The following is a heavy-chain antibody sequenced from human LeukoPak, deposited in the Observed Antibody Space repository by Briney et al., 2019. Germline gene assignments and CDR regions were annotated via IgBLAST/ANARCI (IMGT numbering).Heavy chain of an antibody. D-gene: IGHD2-21*01. CDR2: TNSGGGTT. J-gene: IGHJ4*02. CDR3: ANPGDTSHYFFDY. V-gene: IGHV3-23*01. Sequence: GGSLRHSCAASGCTFSSYAMSWVRQPPGKGLEWVSVTNSGGGTTFNADSVKGRFTISRDNSKNTLYLQMNSLRAEDTAIYYCANPGDTSHYFFDYWGQGTLVTVSS. CDR1: GCTFSSYA.